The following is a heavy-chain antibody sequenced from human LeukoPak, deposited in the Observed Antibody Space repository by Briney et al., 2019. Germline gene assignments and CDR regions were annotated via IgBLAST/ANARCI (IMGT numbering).Heavy chain of an antibody. CDR3: ARGGPGYYASGTLGYFDY. Sequence: SETPSLTCTVSGGSISSYYWSWIRQPPGKGLEWIGYIYYSGSTNYNPSLKSRVTISVDTSKNQFSLKLSSVTAADTAVYYCARGGPGYYASGTLGYFDYWGQGTLVTVSS. D-gene: IGHD3-10*01. CDR2: IYYSGST. V-gene: IGHV4-59*01. CDR1: GGSISSYY. J-gene: IGHJ4*02.